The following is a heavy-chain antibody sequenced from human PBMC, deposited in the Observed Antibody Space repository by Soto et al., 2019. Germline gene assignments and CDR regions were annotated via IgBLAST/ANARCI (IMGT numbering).Heavy chain of an antibody. CDR3: ARSGYCSSTSCYSHYYYYMDV. CDR2: INHSGST. V-gene: IGHV4-34*01. CDR1: GGSFSGYY. Sequence: SETLSLTCAVYGGSFSGYYWSWIRQPPGKGLEWIGEINHSGSTNYNPSLKSRVTISVDTSKNQFSLKLSSVTAADTAVYYCARSGYCSSTSCYSHYYYYMDVWGKGTTVTVSS. J-gene: IGHJ6*03. D-gene: IGHD2-2*01.